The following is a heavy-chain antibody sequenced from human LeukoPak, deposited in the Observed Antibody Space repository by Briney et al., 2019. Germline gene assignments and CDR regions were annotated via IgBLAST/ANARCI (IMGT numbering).Heavy chain of an antibody. CDR2: ISDSGDST. D-gene: IGHD6-19*01. Sequence: GGTLRLSCAASGFSFSSYGMSWVRQAPGKGLEWVSGISDSGDSTYYADSVKGRFTISRDISKNTLFLQMNSLRAEDAAVYYCAKIQGWFNAAFHIGGQGTMVTVSS. V-gene: IGHV3-23*01. CDR1: GFSFSSYG. CDR3: AKIQGWFNAAFHI. J-gene: IGHJ3*02.